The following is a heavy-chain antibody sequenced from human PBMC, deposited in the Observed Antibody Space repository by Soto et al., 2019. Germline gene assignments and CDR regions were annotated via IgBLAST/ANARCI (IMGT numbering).Heavy chain of an antibody. Sequence: QVQLVESGGGVVQPGRSLRLSCAASGFTFSSYAMHWVRQAPGKGLEWVAVISYDGSNKYYADSVKGRFTISRDNSKNTLYLQMNSLRAEDTAVYYCASDYSSSWPEAFDIWGQGTMVTVSS. CDR3: ASDYSSSWPEAFDI. J-gene: IGHJ3*02. V-gene: IGHV3-30-3*01. CDR1: GFTFSSYA. CDR2: ISYDGSNK. D-gene: IGHD6-13*01.